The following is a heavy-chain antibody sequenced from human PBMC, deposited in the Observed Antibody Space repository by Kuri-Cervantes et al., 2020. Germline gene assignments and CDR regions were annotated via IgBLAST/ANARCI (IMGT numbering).Heavy chain of an antibody. CDR1: GGSFSGYY. CDR3: ARVRRPRVLRPYYMDV. D-gene: IGHD3-3*01. V-gene: IGHV4-34*01. Sequence: SETLSLTCGVYGGSFSGYYWSWIRQPPGKGLEWIGEINHSGSTNYNPSLKSRVTISVDTSKNQFSLKLSSVTAADTAVYYCARVRRPRVLRPYYMDVWGKGTTVTVSS. J-gene: IGHJ6*03. CDR2: INHSGST.